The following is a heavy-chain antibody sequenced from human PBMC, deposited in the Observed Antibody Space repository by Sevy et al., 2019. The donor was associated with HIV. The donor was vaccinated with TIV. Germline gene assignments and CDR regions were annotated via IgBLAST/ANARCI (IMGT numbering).Heavy chain of an antibody. Sequence: ASVKVSCKASGGTFSSYAISWVRQAPGQGLEWMGGIIPIFGTANYAQKFQGRVTITAAESTSTAYMELSSLRSEDTAVYYCAGPQAPRYCSSTSCYFDYYYYGMDVWGQGTTVTVSS. V-gene: IGHV1-69*13. D-gene: IGHD2-2*01. CDR2: IIPIFGTA. J-gene: IGHJ6*02. CDR3: AGPQAPRYCSSTSCYFDYYYYGMDV. CDR1: GGTFSSYA.